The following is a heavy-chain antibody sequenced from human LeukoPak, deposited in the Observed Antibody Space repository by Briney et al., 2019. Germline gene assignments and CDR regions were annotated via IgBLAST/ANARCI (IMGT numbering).Heavy chain of an antibody. D-gene: IGHD2-15*01. CDR1: GYTFASYD. V-gene: IGHV1-8*01. Sequence: VASVKVSCKASGYTFASYDINWVRQAPGQGLEWMGWMNPDSTNTGYAQKFQGRVTMTRDTSMSTAYMELSSLTSEDTAVYYCARVPSLGYCSGGSCYRFDHWGQGTLVAVSS. J-gene: IGHJ4*02. CDR3: ARVPSLGYCSGGSCYRFDH. CDR2: MNPDSTNT.